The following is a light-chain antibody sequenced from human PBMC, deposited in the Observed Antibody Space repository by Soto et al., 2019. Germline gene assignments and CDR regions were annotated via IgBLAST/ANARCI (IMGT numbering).Light chain of an antibody. CDR1: QSVSSSS. J-gene: IGKJ2*01. CDR3: QQHGSSPYT. CDR2: GAS. V-gene: IGKV3-20*01. Sequence: EIVLTQSPGTLSLSPGERATLSCRASQSVSSSSLAWYQQRPGQAPRLLIYGASSRTTGIPDRFSGGGSGTYFTLTISMLEPEDFAVYYCQQHGSSPYTFGQGTQVEIK.